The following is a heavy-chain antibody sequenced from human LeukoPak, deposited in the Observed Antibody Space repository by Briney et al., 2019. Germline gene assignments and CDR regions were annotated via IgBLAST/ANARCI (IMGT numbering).Heavy chain of an antibody. V-gene: IGHV3-33*08. CDR3: ARGPPHRATMIVEIVDAFDI. Sequence: GGSLRLSCAASGFTFSNAWMSWVRQAPGKGLEWVAVIWYDGSTKYYADSVKGRFTISRDDSKNTLYLQMNGLRVEDTAVYYCARGPPHRATMIVEIVDAFDIWGQGTMVTVSS. D-gene: IGHD3-22*01. CDR2: IWYDGSTK. J-gene: IGHJ3*02. CDR1: GFTFSNAW.